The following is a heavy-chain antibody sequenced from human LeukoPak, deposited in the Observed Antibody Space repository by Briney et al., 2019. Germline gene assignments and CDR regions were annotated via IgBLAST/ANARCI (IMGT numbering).Heavy chain of an antibody. CDR2: IYYSGST. D-gene: IGHD3-22*01. J-gene: IGHJ4*02. CDR1: GGSISSGDYY. V-gene: IGHV4-30-4*01. CDR3: ARGPDDSSGYYRRYYFDY. Sequence: SETLSLTCTVSGGSISSGDYYWSWIRQPPGKGLEWIGYIYYSGSTYYNPSLKSRVTRSVDTSKNQFSLKLSSVTAADTAVYYCARGPDDSSGYYRRYYFDYWGQGTLVTVSS.